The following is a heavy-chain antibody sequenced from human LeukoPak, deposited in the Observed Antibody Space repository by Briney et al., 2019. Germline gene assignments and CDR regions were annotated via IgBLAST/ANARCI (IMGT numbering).Heavy chain of an antibody. CDR2: IRYDGSNK. D-gene: IGHD6-6*01. CDR1: GFTFSSYG. V-gene: IGHV3-30*02. J-gene: IGHJ5*02. Sequence: GGSLRLSCAASGFTFSSYGMHWVRQAPGKGLEWVAFIRYDGSNKYYADSVKGRFTISRDNSKNTLYLQMNSLRAEDTAVYYCAKDFKVAALGRGWFDPWGQGTLVTVSS. CDR3: AKDFKVAALGRGWFDP.